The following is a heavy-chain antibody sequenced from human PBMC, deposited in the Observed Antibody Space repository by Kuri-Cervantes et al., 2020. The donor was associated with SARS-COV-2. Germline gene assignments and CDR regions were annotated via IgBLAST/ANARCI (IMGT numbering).Heavy chain of an antibody. CDR2: ISWNSGSI. CDR1: GFTFDDYA. J-gene: IGHJ2*01. Sequence: GGSLRLSCAASGFTFDDYAMHWVRQAPGKGLGWVSGISWNSGSIGYADSVKGRFTISRDNAKNSLYLQMNSLRAEDTALYYCAKESWYEDSRLGYFDLWGRGTLVTVSS. CDR3: AKESWYEDSRLGYFDL. D-gene: IGHD2-15*01. V-gene: IGHV3-9*01.